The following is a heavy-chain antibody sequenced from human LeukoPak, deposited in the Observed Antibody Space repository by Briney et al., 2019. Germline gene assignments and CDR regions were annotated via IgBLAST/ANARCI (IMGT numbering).Heavy chain of an antibody. V-gene: IGHV1-2*02. CDR2: INPNSGGT. CDR3: ATVFPPSYGDYETDDAFDI. D-gene: IGHD4-17*01. Sequence: ASVKVSCKASGYTFTGYYMHWVRQAPGQGLEWMGWINPNSGGTNYAQKFQGRVTMTRDTSTDTAYMELSSLRSEDTAVYYCATVFPPSYGDYETDDAFDIWGQGTMVTVSS. CDR1: GYTFTGYY. J-gene: IGHJ3*02.